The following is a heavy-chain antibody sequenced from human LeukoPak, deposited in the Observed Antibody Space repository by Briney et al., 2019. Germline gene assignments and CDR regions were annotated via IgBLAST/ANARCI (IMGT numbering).Heavy chain of an antibody. CDR2: IYSGGST. J-gene: IGHJ4*02. CDR3: AASWYGHEFVGHYFDY. V-gene: IGHV3-53*01. CDR1: GFTVSSNY. Sequence: QTGGSLRLSCAASGFTVSSNYMSWVRQAPGKGLEWVSVIYSGGSTYYADSVKGRFTISRDNSKNTLYLQMNSLRAEDTAVYYCAASWYGHEFVGHYFDYWGQGTLVTVSS. D-gene: IGHD6-13*01.